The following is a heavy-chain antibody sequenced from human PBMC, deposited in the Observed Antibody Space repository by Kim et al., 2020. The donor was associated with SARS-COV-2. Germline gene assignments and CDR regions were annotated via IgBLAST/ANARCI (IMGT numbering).Heavy chain of an antibody. D-gene: IGHD3-10*01. V-gene: IGHV4-34*01. Sequence: YNPSLKSRVTISVDTSKNQFSLKLSSVTAADTAVYYCARVNYYGSGRFDYWGQGTLVTVSS. J-gene: IGHJ4*02. CDR3: ARVNYYGSGRFDY.